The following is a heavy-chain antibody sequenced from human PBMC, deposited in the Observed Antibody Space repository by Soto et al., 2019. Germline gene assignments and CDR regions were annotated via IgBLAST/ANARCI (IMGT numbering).Heavy chain of an antibody. CDR2: INHRGST. V-gene: IGHV4-34*01. CDR1: GGSFSGYY. CDR3: ARGRGTTMTPVHYYMDV. Sequence: SETLSLTCAVNGGSFSGYYWIWIRQPPGKGLEWIGEINHRGSTNHNPSLKRRVTMSVDTSNKQMSLKLSSATAADTAVYYCARGRGTTMTPVHYYMDVWGKGTTVTVSS. J-gene: IGHJ6*03. D-gene: IGHD4-17*01.